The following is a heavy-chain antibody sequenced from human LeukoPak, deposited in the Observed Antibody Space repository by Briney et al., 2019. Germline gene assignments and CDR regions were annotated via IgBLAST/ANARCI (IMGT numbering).Heavy chain of an antibody. D-gene: IGHD1-14*01. CDR1: GGSFSGYY. CDR2: INHSGST. J-gene: IGHJ6*02. CDR3: GRTRRDSYYYYGMDV. V-gene: IGHV4-34*01. Sequence: PSETLSLTCAVYGGSFSGYYWSWIRQPPGKGLDWMGEINHSGSTNYNPSLNIRVTISVDTSKNQFSLKLSSVTAADTAVYYCGRTRRDSYYYYGMDVWGQGTTVTVSS.